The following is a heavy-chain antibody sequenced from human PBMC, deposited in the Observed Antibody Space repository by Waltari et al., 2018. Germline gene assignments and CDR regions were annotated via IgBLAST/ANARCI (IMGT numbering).Heavy chain of an antibody. D-gene: IGHD2-15*01. CDR1: GGSTSGSPYY. V-gene: IGHV4-39*01. Sequence: QLQLQESGPGLVKPSETLSLTCTVSGGSTSGSPYYWGWIRQPPGKGLEWIGSIHYTGSTYYNPSVKGRITISVDTSKNQFSLRLSSVTAADTAVYYCARRGCSGGTCYSLDPWGQGTLVTVSS. CDR2: IHYTGST. J-gene: IGHJ5*02. CDR3: ARRGCSGGTCYSLDP.